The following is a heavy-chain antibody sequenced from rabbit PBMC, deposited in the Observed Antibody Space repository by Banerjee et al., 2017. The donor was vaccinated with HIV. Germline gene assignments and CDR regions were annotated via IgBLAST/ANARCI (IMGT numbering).Heavy chain of an antibody. CDR1: GFTLSSSDY. Sequence: QSLVESGGGLVQPEGSLTLTCKASGFTLSSSDYMCWVRQAPGKGLEWIGCIVAGSSGTTYYASWAKGRFTISKTSSTTVTLQMTSLTAADTATYFYARRRNAMDLWGQGTLVTVS. V-gene: IGHV1S40*01. J-gene: IGHJ6*01. CDR2: IVAGSSGTT. CDR3: ARRRNAMDL.